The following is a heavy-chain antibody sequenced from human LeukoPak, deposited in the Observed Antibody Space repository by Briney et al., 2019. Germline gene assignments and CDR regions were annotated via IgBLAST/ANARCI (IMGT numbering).Heavy chain of an antibody. Sequence: GASVKVSCKASGYTFTSYYMHWVRQAPGQGLEWMGIINPSGGSTSYAQKFQGRVTMTRDTSTSTVYMELSSLRSEDTAVYYCARESKPNYYDSSGPDYWGQGTLVTVSS. J-gene: IGHJ4*02. V-gene: IGHV1-46*01. CDR2: INPSGGST. D-gene: IGHD3-22*01. CDR1: GYTFTSYY. CDR3: ARESKPNYYDSSGPDY.